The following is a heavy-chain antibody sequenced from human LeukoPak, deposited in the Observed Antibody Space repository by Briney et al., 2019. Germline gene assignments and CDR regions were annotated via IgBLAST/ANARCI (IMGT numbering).Heavy chain of an antibody. CDR3: ARDKLGLGELSLYDQ. D-gene: IGHD3-16*02. CDR2: MNPNSGGT. V-gene: IGHV1-2*02. J-gene: IGHJ5*02. Sequence: ASVKVSCKASGYTXTGYYMHWVRQAPGQGLEWVGWMNPNSGGTKYAQKFQGRVTMTRDTSISTAYMELSRLRSDDTAMYYCARDKLGLGELSLYDQWGQGTLVTVFS. CDR1: GYTXTGYY.